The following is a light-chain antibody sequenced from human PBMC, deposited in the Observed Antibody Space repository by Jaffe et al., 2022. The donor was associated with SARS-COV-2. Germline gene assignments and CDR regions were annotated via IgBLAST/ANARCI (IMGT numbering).Light chain of an antibody. Sequence: DIQLTQSPSFLSASLGHRVTITCRASQGISSDLAWYQQKPGKAPKLLIYAASTLQSGVPPRFSGSGSGTEFTLTVSSLQPEDFATYYCQQLNSYPITFGQGTRLEIK. CDR2: AAS. CDR3: QQLNSYPIT. CDR1: QGISSD. J-gene: IGKJ5*01. V-gene: IGKV1-9*01.